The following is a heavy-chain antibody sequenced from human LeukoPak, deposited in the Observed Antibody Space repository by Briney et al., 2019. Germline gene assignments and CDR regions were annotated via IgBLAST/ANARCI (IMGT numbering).Heavy chain of an antibody. J-gene: IGHJ4*02. D-gene: IGHD3-10*01. V-gene: IGHV4-34*01. CDR1: GGSFSGYY. CDR2: INHSGST. CDR3: ARGHYGSGSYYLDY. Sequence: SETLSLTCAVYGGSFSGYYWSWIRQPPGKGLEWIGEINHSGSTNYNPSLKSRVTISVDPSKNQFSLKLSSVTAADTAVYYCARGHYGSGSYYLDYWGQGTLVTVSS.